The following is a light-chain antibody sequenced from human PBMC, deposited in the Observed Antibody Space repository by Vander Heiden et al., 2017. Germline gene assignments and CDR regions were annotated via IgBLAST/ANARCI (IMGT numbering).Light chain of an antibody. Sequence: QSVLTQPPSLSSAPGQTVTSACSGTRSNIGINYVSWYQQHPGTAPKLLSDDNNKRPSGNPDRFSCTKSGTAATRDITGRQTGDEGDYYCGTWDIGLSIVIFGGGTKLTVL. CDR3: GTWDIGLSIVI. J-gene: IGLJ2*01. V-gene: IGLV1-51*01. CDR1: RSNIGINY. CDR2: DNN.